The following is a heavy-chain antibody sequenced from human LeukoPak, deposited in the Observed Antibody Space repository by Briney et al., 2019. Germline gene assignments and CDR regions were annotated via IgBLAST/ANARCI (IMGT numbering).Heavy chain of an antibody. D-gene: IGHD6-13*01. CDR1: GLTFSSYA. V-gene: IGHV3-23*01. Sequence: GGSLRLSCAASGLTFSSYAMSWVRQAPGKGLEWVSAISGSGGSTYYADSVKGRFIISRDNSKNTLYLQMNSLRAEDTAVYCCAKDRIAAAGEYDYWGQGTLVTVSS. CDR2: ISGSGGST. J-gene: IGHJ4*02. CDR3: AKDRIAAAGEYDY.